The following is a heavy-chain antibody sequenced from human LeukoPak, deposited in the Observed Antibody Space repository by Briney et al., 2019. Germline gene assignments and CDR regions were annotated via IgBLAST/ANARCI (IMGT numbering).Heavy chain of an antibody. V-gene: IGHV3-21*01. Sequence: KPGGSLRLSCAASGFTFSSYSMNWVRQAPGKGLEWVSSISSSSSYIYYADSVKGRFTISRVNAKNSLYLQMNSLRAEDTAVYYCARDRTYYDILTGYYNPGAFDIWGQGTMVTVSS. J-gene: IGHJ3*02. CDR2: ISSSSSYI. D-gene: IGHD3-9*01. CDR3: ARDRTYYDILTGYYNPGAFDI. CDR1: GFTFSSYS.